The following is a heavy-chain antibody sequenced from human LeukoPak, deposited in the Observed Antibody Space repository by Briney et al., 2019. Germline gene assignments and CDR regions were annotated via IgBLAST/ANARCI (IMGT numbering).Heavy chain of an antibody. CDR1: GFTFSTYT. V-gene: IGHV3-23*01. CDR2: ISGSGGST. D-gene: IGHD2-2*02. J-gene: IGHJ4*02. Sequence: GGSLRLSCVASGFTFSTYTMNWIRQAPGKGLEWVSAISGSGGSTYYADSVKGRFTISRDNSKNTLYLQMNSLRAEDTAVYYCAKGVPAAIDWGQGTLVTVSS. CDR3: AKGVPAAID.